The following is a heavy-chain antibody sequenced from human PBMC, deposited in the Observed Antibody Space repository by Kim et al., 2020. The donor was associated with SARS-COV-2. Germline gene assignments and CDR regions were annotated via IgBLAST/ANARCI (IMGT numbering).Heavy chain of an antibody. CDR2: MDPNSGDT. D-gene: IGHD1-7*01. J-gene: IGHJ4*02. Sequence: ASVKVSCKASGYTFTGFYIHWVRQAPGQGLEWMGRMDPNSGDTKNAQKFQGRVTMTRDTSISTAYMELSRLTSDDTVVYYCARGGQLQVWGLDYFDYWGQRTLVTVSS. CDR1: GYTFTGFY. CDR3: ARGGQLQVWGLDYFDY. V-gene: IGHV1-2*05.